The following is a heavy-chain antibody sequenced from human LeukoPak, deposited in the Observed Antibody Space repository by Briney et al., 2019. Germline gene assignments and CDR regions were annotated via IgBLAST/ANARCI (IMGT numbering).Heavy chain of an antibody. CDR1: GGSFSGYY. V-gene: IGHV4-39*01. CDR3: ARPYCSSTSCYGAYDAFDI. CDR2: MYYSGST. Sequence: PSETLSLTCAVYGGSFSGYYWGWIRQPPGKGLEWIGSMYYSGSTYYNPSLKSRVTISVDTSKNQFSLKLSSVTAADTAVYYCARPYCSSTSCYGAYDAFDIWGQGTMVTVSS. J-gene: IGHJ3*02. D-gene: IGHD2-2*01.